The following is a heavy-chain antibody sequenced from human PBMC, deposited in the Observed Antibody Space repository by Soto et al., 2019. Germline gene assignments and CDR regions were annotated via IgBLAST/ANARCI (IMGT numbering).Heavy chain of an antibody. V-gene: IGHV1-69*01. Sequence: QVQLVQSGAEVKKPGSSVKVSCKASGGTFSSYAISWVRQAPGQGLEWMGGIIPIFGTANYAQKFQGRVTITADESTSTAYMELSSLRSEDTAVYYCASDHCSSTSCQPDPSDWFDPWGQGTLVTVSS. CDR1: GGTFSSYA. J-gene: IGHJ5*02. D-gene: IGHD2-2*01. CDR3: ASDHCSSTSCQPDPSDWFDP. CDR2: IIPIFGTA.